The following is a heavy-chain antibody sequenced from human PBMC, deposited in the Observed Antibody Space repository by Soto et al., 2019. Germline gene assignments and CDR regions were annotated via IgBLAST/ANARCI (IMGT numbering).Heavy chain of an antibody. CDR2: IIPLFGKA. D-gene: IGHD6-19*01. V-gene: IGHV1-69*06. J-gene: IGHJ4*02. Sequence: VSCKASGGSFSTLGINWVQQAPGQGLEWMGGIIPLFGKARYAETSQGRVTITADTSTGTAYMEVSSLRSDDTAVFYCATAHNSGWYFFDYWGPGTLVTVSS. CDR1: GGSFSTLG. CDR3: ATAHNSGWYFFDY.